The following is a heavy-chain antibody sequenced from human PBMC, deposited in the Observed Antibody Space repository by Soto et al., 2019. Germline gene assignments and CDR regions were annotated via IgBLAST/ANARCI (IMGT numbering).Heavy chain of an antibody. CDR1: GFTFSTYW. V-gene: IGHV3-74*01. CDR2: INNDGSGT. Sequence: PGGSLRLSCAASGFTFSTYWMHWVRQAPGKGLVWVSCINNDGSGTSYADSVKGRFTISRDNAKNTLYLQMNSLRAEDTAVYYCAKGFSRYDFAYWGRGTLVTV. J-gene: IGHJ4*02. CDR3: AKGFSRYDFAY. D-gene: IGHD5-12*01.